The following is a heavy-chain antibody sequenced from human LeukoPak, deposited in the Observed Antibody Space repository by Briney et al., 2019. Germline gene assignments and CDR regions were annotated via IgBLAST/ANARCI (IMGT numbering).Heavy chain of an antibody. CDR3: ARHVCGTGGRCYDWFDA. J-gene: IGHJ5*02. Sequence: PGESLKIFCKGSGYTFTSYWIGWVRQMPGKGLELMGIIYPGDSDTRYSPSFQGQVTISADKSITTAYLQWSSLKASDTAIYYCARHVCGTGGRCYDWFDAWGQGTLVTVSS. D-gene: IGHD2-15*01. CDR1: GYTFTSYW. CDR2: IYPGDSDT. V-gene: IGHV5-51*01.